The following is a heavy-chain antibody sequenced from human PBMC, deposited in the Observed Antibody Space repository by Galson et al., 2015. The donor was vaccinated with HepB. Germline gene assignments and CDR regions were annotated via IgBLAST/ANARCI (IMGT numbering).Heavy chain of an antibody. V-gene: IGHV1-24*01. CDR1: GYSLTELS. CDR3: ATGSWFDP. J-gene: IGHJ5*02. CDR2: FDREDGET. Sequence: SVKVSCKVSGYSLTELSMHWVRQTPGKGLEWMGGFDREDGETIYAQKFRGRVTMTEETSTDTAYMELSSLRSEDTAVYYCATGSWFDPWGQGTLVTVSS.